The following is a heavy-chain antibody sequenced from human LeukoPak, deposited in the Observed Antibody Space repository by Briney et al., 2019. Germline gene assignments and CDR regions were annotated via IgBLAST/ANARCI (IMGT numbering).Heavy chain of an antibody. Sequence: AASVKVSCKASGYTFTDYFIQWVRQAPGQGPEWMGWINPNSGVTNYVQKFQGRVTVTRDTSISTAYMELSRLRSDDTAVFYCARTVGPMPNLDYWGQGILVTVPS. CDR1: GYTFTDYF. CDR2: INPNSGVT. J-gene: IGHJ4*02. CDR3: ARTVGPMPNLDY. D-gene: IGHD1-26*01. V-gene: IGHV1-2*02.